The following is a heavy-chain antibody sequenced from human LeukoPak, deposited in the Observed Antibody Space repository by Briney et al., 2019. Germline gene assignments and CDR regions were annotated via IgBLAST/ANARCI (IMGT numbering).Heavy chain of an antibody. CDR3: ANCNGWLPHNY. J-gene: IGHJ4*02. V-gene: IGHV1-2*02. CDR1: GYTFTAYY. D-gene: IGHD3-9*01. CDR2: INPNSGGT. Sequence: ASVKVSCKASGYTFTAYYMQWVRQAPGQGLEWMGWINPNSGGTDYAQKFQGRVTMTRDTSINTAYMVLSNLRSDDTAVYYCANCNGWLPHNYWGQGTLVTVSS.